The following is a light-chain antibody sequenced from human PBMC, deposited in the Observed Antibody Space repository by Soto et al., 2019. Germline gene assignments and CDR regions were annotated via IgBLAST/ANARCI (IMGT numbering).Light chain of an antibody. CDR3: PQYNTYST. J-gene: IGKJ5*01. CDR1: QNIRNL. V-gene: IGKV1-5*01. Sequence: EIQLTQSPSTLSAAVGDRFTITCRASQNIRNLLAWYQQKPGKAPKPLIYDASTLKTGVPSRFIDSGSGSEFNFTITGLQPDDFATYFCPQYNTYSTFGQGTRLEIK. CDR2: DAS.